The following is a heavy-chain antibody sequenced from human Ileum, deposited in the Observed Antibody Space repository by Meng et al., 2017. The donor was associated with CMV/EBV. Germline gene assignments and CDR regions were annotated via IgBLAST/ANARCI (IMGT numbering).Heavy chain of an antibody. Sequence: SVKVSCNASGGTFSSYAISWVRQAPGQGLEWMGGIIPIFGTANYAQKFQGRVTITTDESTSTAYMELSSLRSEDTAVYYCARVVTGIVVVPAAPQYNWFDPWGQGTLVTVSS. D-gene: IGHD2-2*01. CDR2: IIPIFGTA. CDR3: ARVVTGIVVVPAAPQYNWFDP. V-gene: IGHV1-69*05. J-gene: IGHJ5*02. CDR1: GGTFSSYA.